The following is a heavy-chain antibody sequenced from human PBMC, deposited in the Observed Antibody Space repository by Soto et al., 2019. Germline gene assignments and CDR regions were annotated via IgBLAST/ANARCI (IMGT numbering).Heavy chain of an antibody. CDR3: AKDGVTGTSGNDY. J-gene: IGHJ4*02. CDR2: ISGNSGSI. V-gene: IGHV3-23*01. CDR1: GFTFSSYA. D-gene: IGHD1-20*01. Sequence: EVQLLESGGGLVQPGGSLRLSCAASGFTFSSYAMTWVRQAPGKGLQWVSSISGNSGSIYYTDSVKGRFTISRDNSKNTLYLKMNSVRVEDTAVYYCAKDGVTGTSGNDYWGQGTLVTVSS.